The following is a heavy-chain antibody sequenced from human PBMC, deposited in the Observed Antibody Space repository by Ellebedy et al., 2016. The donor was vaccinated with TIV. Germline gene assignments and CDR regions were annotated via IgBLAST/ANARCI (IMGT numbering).Heavy chain of an antibody. CDR2: IDWDDDK. CDR3: ARTAPFDSSSSSEMVDHNYFDY. J-gene: IGHJ4*02. D-gene: IGHD6-6*01. Sequence: SGPTLVKPTQTLTLTCSFSGFSLSTNEMRVSWIRQPPGKALEWLARIDWDDDKFYSTSLKTRLTISKDTSKNQVVLTMTNMDPVDTATYYCARTAPFDSSSSSEMVDHNYFDYWGQGTLVTVSS. V-gene: IGHV2-70*04. CDR1: GFSLSTNEMR.